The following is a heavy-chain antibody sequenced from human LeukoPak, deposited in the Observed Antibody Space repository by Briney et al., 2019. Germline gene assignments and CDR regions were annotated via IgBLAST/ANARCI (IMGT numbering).Heavy chain of an antibody. V-gene: IGHV5-10-1*01. CDR3: AGLRDGSLDY. J-gene: IGHJ4*02. CDR2: LDPSDSYT. Sequence: HGESLKISCKGSGYNFTGHWISWVRQMPGKGLEWMGRLDPSDSYTNYSPSFQGHVTISADKSISTAYLQWSSLKASDTAIYHCAGLRDGSLDYWGQGTLVTVSS. CDR1: GYNFTGHW.